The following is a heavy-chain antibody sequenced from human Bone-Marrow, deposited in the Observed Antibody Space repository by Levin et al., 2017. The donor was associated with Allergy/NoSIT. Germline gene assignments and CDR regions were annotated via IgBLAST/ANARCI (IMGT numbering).Heavy chain of an antibody. CDR2: INPNSGGT. Sequence: ASVKVSCKASGYIFTDYYIHWVRQAPGQGLEWMGWINPNSGGTKYAQKFQGRVTMTRDTSISTSYVDLSRLRFDDTAVYYCARAIASGGNTYYYYYMDVWGKGTTVTVSS. J-gene: IGHJ6*03. CDR3: ARAIASGGNTYYYYYMDV. D-gene: IGHD3-16*01. CDR1: GYIFTDYY. V-gene: IGHV1-2*02.